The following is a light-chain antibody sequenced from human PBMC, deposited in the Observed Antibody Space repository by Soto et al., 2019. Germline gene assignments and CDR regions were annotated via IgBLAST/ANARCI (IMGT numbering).Light chain of an antibody. Sequence: EIVLTQSPATLSLSPGEGATLSCRASQSLSGCLVWYQQKPGQAPMLLIYDVSIRAAGIPARFSGCASGTDFTLNISSLEPGDFAVSHCQERSTWRSTFGPRTRV. CDR1: QSLSGC. V-gene: IGKV3-11*01. J-gene: IGKJ3*01. CDR3: QERSTWRST. CDR2: DVS.